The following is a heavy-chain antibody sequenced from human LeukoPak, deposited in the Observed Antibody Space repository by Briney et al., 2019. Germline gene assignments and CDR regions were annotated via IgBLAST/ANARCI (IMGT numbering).Heavy chain of an antibody. J-gene: IGHJ4*02. CDR1: GGSISGYY. CDR2: IYYSGST. V-gene: IGHV4-59*12. Sequence: SETLSLTCTVSGGSISGYYWTWIRQPPGKGLEWIGYIYYSGSTNYNPSLKSRVTMSVDTSKNQFSLKLSSVTAADTAVYYCARDYYGSGTHLYWGQGTLVTVSS. D-gene: IGHD3-10*01. CDR3: ARDYYGSGTHLY.